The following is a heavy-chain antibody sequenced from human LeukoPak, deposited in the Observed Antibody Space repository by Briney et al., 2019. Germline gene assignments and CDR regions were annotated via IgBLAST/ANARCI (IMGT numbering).Heavy chain of an antibody. CDR3: ARVVYYDSSGYYLDY. V-gene: IGHV1-2*04. CDR1: GYTFIGYY. D-gene: IGHD3-22*01. J-gene: IGHJ4*02. CDR2: INPNSGGT. Sequence: ASVKVSCKASGYTFIGYYMHWVRQAPGQGLEWMGWINPNSGGTNYAQKFQGWVTMTRDTSISTAYMELSRLKSDDTAVYYCARVVYYDSSGYYLDYWGQGTLVTVSS.